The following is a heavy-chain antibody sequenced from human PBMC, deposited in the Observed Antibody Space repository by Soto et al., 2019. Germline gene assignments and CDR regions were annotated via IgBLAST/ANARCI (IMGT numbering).Heavy chain of an antibody. V-gene: IGHV4-34*01. D-gene: IGHD6-19*01. Sequence: SETLSLTCAVYGGSFSGYYWSWIRQPPGKGLEWIGEINHSGSTNYNPSLKSRVTISVDTSKNQFSLKLSSVTAADTAVYYCARGQLRYSSGWYNWFDPWGQGTLVTVSS. CDR1: GGSFSGYY. CDR3: ARGQLRYSSGWYNWFDP. J-gene: IGHJ5*02. CDR2: INHSGST.